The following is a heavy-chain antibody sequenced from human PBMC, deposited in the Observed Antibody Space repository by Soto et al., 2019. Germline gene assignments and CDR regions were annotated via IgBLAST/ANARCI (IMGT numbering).Heavy chain of an antibody. J-gene: IGHJ3*02. D-gene: IGHD3-10*01. Sequence: QVQLQESGPGLVKPSETLSLTCTVSGGSISNYYWSXXRXXPGKGLEWIGYIYYSGSTNFNPSLKSRVTXXXXXXXXXXXXXXXXXXXXXXXXXXXAXRXXXEYAFDIWGQGTMVTVSS. CDR2: IYYSGST. V-gene: IGHV4-59*01. CDR3: AXRXXXEYAFDI. CDR1: GGSISNYY.